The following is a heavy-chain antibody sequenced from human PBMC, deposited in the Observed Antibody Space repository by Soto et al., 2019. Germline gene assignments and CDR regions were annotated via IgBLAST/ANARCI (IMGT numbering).Heavy chain of an antibody. CDR1: GYTFIDYY. CDR3: ARPPGYISDWYYFDL. J-gene: IGHJ4*02. CDR2: ISPRSGGT. D-gene: IGHD3-9*01. V-gene: IGHV1-2*02. Sequence: GASVKVSCKASGYTFIDYYMHWVRQAPGQGFEWMGRISPRSGGTNYAQRFQGRVTMTWDTSLNTAYMELSSLISEDTAVYYCARPPGYISDWYYFDLWGQGTLVTVSS.